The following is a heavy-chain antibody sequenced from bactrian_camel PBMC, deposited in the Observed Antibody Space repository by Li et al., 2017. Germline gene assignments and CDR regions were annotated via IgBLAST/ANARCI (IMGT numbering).Heavy chain of an antibody. Sequence: QVQLVESGGGSVQAGGSLRLACAGAAHTSTFCVAWFRQTPGKERELVSTISSDGTTTYADSVKGRLTISEDNAKNTLFLQMNSLKTEDTAMYYCTKDRSYGTRNWAQSTRGQGTQVTVS. CDR1: AHTSTFC. J-gene: IGHJ4*01. D-gene: IGHD3*01. V-gene: IGHV3S55*01. CDR3: TKDRSYGTRNWAQST. CDR2: ISSDGTT.